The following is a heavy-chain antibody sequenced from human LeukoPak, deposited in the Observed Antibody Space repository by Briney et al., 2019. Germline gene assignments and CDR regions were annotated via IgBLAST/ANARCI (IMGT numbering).Heavy chain of an antibody. D-gene: IGHD2-2*01. Sequence: PGRSLRLSCAASGFTFSSYDMHWVRQASGKGLERVAVIWYDGSNKYYADPVKGRFTISRDNSKNTLYLQMNSLRAEDTAVYYCATTYSAYCSSTSCYGRFDYWGQGTLVTVSS. J-gene: IGHJ4*02. CDR2: IWYDGSNK. V-gene: IGHV3-33*01. CDR1: GFTFSSYD. CDR3: ATTYSAYCSSTSCYGRFDY.